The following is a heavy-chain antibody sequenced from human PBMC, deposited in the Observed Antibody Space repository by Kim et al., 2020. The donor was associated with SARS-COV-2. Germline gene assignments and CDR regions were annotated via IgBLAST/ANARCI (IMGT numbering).Heavy chain of an antibody. CDR3: ARGRAAAGLRY. J-gene: IGHJ4*02. Sequence: KSDPDSVKGRFTISRDNAKNTLYLQMNRLRAEETAVYYCARGRAAAGLRYWGQGTLVTVSS. CDR2: K. V-gene: IGHV3-74*01. D-gene: IGHD6-13*01.